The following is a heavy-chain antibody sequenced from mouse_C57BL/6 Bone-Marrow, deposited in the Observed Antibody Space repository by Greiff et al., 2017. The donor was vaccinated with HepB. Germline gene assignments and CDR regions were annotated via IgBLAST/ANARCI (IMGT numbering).Heavy chain of an antibody. CDR1: GFNIKDDY. D-gene: IGHD2-1*01. CDR2: IDPENGDT. Sequence: EVKLQESGAELVRPGASVKLSCTASGFNIKDDYMHWVKQRPEQGLEWIGWIDPENGDTEYASKFQGKATITADTSSNTAYLQLSSLTSEDTAVYYWTGGNYPYFDYWGQGTTLTVSS. J-gene: IGHJ2*01. V-gene: IGHV14-4*01. CDR3: TGGNYPYFDY.